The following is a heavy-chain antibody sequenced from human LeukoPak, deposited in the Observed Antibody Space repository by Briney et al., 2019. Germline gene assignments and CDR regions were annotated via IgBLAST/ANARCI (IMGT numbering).Heavy chain of an antibody. CDR3: ARAHYYDFWSGNLGR. CDR1: GFTFSDYY. D-gene: IGHD3-3*01. CDR2: ISSSGSTI. Sequence: AGGSLRLSCAASGFTFSDYYMSWIRQAPGKGLEWVSYISSSGSTIYYADSVKGRFTISRDNAKNSLYLQMNSLRAEDTALYYCARAHYYDFWSGNLGRWGQGTLVTVSS. J-gene: IGHJ4*02. V-gene: IGHV3-11*04.